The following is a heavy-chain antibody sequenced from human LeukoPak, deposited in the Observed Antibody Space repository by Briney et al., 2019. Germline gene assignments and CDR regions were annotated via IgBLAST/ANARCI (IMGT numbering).Heavy chain of an antibody. D-gene: IGHD5-18*01. CDR1: GGSISSSSYY. CDR2: IGYSGST. Sequence: SETLSLTCTVSGGSISSSSYYWGWIRQPPGKGLEWIGIIGYSGSTYYNPSFKSRVTISVDTSNNQFSLKLSSVTAADTAVYYCAVGGSGYSYGYIDYWGQGTLVTVSS. V-gene: IGHV4-39*01. J-gene: IGHJ4*02. CDR3: AVGGSGYSYGYIDY.